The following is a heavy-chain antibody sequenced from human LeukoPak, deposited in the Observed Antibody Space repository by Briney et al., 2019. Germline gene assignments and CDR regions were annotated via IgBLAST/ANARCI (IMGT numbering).Heavy chain of an antibody. D-gene: IGHD2-15*01. CDR1: GATFSSYA. Sequence: ASVKVSCKASGATFSSYAISWVRQAPGQGLEWMGRIIPIFGTANYAQKFQGRVTSTTDESTSTAYMELSSLRSEDTAVYYCARGGIYCSGGSCYSESWFDPWGQGTLVTVSS. CDR2: IIPIFGTA. V-gene: IGHV1-69*05. CDR3: ARGGIYCSGGSCYSESWFDP. J-gene: IGHJ5*02.